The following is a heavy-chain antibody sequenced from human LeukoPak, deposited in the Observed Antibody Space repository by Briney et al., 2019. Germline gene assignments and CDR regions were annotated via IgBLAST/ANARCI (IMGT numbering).Heavy chain of an antibody. Sequence: SETLSLTCTVSGASISSYYWSWIRQPPGKGLEWIGDIYYSGSIKYNPSLKSRVTMSVDTSKNQFSLKLSSVTAADTAVYYCARLYGDYVSLDYWGQGTLVTVSS. CDR1: GASISSYY. J-gene: IGHJ4*02. D-gene: IGHD4-17*01. V-gene: IGHV4-59*12. CDR3: ARLYGDYVSLDY. CDR2: IYYSGSI.